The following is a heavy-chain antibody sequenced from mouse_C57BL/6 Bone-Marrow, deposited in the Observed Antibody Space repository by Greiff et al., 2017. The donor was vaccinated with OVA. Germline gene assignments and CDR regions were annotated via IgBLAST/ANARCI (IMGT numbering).Heavy chain of an antibody. D-gene: IGHD1-1*01. Sequence: EVKLMESGEGLVKPGGSLKLSCAASGFTFSSYAMSWVRQTPEKRLEWVAYISSGGDYIYYADTVKGRFTISRDNARNTLYLQMSSLKSEDTAMYYCTREVTTVVEDAMDYWGQGTSVTVSS. J-gene: IGHJ4*01. V-gene: IGHV5-9-1*02. CDR3: TREVTTVVEDAMDY. CDR1: GFTFSSYA. CDR2: ISSGGDYI.